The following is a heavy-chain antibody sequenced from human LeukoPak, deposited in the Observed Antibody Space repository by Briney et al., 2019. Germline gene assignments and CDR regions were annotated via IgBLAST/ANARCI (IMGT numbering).Heavy chain of an antibody. CDR1: GGTFSSYA. D-gene: IGHD1-26*01. J-gene: IGHJ4*02. CDR2: IIPMFGTA. Sequence: SVKVSCKASGGTFSSYAISWVRQAPGQGLEWMGGIIPMFGTANYAQKFRGRVTITTEESTSTAYMELSSLGSEDTAMYYCARVFARGGEISGSYYYYWGQGTLVTVSS. V-gene: IGHV1-69*05. CDR3: ARVFARGGEISGSYYYY.